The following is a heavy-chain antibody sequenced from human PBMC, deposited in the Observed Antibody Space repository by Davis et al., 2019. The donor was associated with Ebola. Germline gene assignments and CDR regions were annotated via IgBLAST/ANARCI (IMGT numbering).Heavy chain of an antibody. D-gene: IGHD5-18*01. CDR3: AREDVDTATIYYYYGMDV. V-gene: IGHV3-30-3*01. CDR2: ISYDGSNK. CDR1: GFTFSSYA. J-gene: IGHJ6*02. Sequence: PGGSLRLSCAASGFTFSSYAMHWVRQAPGKGLEWVAVISYDGSNKYYADSVKGRFTISRDNSKNTLYLQMNSLRAEDTAVYYCAREDVDTATIYYYYGMDVWGQGTTVTVSS.